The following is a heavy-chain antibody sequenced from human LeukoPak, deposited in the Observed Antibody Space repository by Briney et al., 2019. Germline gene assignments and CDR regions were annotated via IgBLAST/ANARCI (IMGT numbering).Heavy chain of an antibody. CDR3: ARDVTGDGPVYLVH. V-gene: IGHV1-2*02. J-gene: IGHJ4*01. CDR1: GNTFTDYN. Sequence: ASVKVSCKSSGNTFTDYNMQWVRQAPGQGLEWMGWINCKTGTTDYAEKFQGRVTLPRDTSITTAYLELRRLRSDDTAVYYCARDVTGDGPVYLVHWGLGTLVTVSS. D-gene: IGHD7-27*01. CDR2: INCKTGTT.